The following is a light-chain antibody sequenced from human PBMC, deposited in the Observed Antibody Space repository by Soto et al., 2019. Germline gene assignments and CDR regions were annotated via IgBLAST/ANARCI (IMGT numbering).Light chain of an antibody. V-gene: IGKV3-20*01. CDR3: QQFGGSPPIT. J-gene: IGKJ5*01. Sequence: EIVLTQSPGTLSLSPGERATLSCRASQSVSSTYLVWYQQKPGQAPRLLIYGASPRATGIPDRFSGSGSWTDFTLTISRLEPEDSAVYYCQQFGGSPPITFGRGTRLEIK. CDR2: GAS. CDR1: QSVSSTY.